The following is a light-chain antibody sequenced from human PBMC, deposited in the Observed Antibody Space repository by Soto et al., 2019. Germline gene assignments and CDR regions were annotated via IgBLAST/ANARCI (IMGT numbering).Light chain of an antibody. CDR2: DAS. CDR1: QSVSSSY. CDR3: QQYVRSPPSWT. J-gene: IGKJ1*01. Sequence: ETVLTQSPGTLSLSPGERATLSCRASQSVSSSYLAWYQQKPGQAPRLLIYDASSRATGIPDRFSGSGSGKEFTITISRLEPEEFAVYYCQQYVRSPPSWTFGQGTKVEIK. V-gene: IGKV3-20*01.